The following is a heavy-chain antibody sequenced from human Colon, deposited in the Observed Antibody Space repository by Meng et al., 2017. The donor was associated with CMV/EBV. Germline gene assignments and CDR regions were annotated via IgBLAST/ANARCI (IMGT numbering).Heavy chain of an antibody. J-gene: IGHJ6*02. D-gene: IGHD2-2*02. Sequence: GESLKISCEASGFMLSSYFMSWVRQAPGKGLEWVSYISSSGGTIYYADSVKGRFTISRDNSKNTLYLQMNSLRAEDTAVYYCARDQLVVVPAAIGTSYYYYGMDVWGQGTTVTVSS. CDR2: ISSSGGTI. V-gene: IGHV3-48*01. CDR1: GFMLSSYF. CDR3: ARDQLVVVPAAIGTSYYYYGMDV.